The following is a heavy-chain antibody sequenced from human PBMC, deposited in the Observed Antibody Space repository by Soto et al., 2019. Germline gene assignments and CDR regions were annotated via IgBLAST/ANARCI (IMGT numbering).Heavy chain of an antibody. CDR3: IKVLTRGVGVPRFYFDS. CDR2: INGDGGST. D-gene: IGHD3-9*01. J-gene: IGHJ4*02. Sequence: GGSMRLSCAASGITFSNDRMHWVRQAPEKGLEWVSRINGDGGSTHYADSVRGRFTISRDNAKNTLFLQLNSLRVEETAVYYCIKVLTRGVGVPRFYFDSWGQGTLVTVSS. V-gene: IGHV3-74*01. CDR1: GITFSNDR.